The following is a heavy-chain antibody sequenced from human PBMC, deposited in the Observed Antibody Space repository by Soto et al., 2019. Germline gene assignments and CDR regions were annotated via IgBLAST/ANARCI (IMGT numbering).Heavy chain of an antibody. V-gene: IGHV1-8*01. Sequence: QVQLVQSGAEVKKPGASVKVSCKASGYTFTSYDINWVRQATGQGLEWMGWMNPNSGNTGYAQQFQGRVTMTRNTSRSTAYMELSSLRSEDTAVYYCARGGNDYGDFDFDYWGQGTLVTVSS. CDR1: GYTFTSYD. CDR3: ARGGNDYGDFDFDY. CDR2: MNPNSGNT. J-gene: IGHJ4*02. D-gene: IGHD4-17*01.